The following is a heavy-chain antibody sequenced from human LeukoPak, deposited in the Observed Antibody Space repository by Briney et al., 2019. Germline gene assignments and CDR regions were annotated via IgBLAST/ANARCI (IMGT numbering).Heavy chain of an antibody. Sequence: GGSLRHSCAASGFTFSSYSMNWVRQAPGKGLEWVAVISYDGSNKYYADSVKGRFTISRDNSKNTLYLQMNSLRAEDTAVYYCAKAMYSSSWRHFDYWGQGTLVTVSS. CDR1: GFTFSSYS. CDR3: AKAMYSSSWRHFDY. J-gene: IGHJ4*02. CDR2: ISYDGSNK. V-gene: IGHV3-30*18. D-gene: IGHD6-13*01.